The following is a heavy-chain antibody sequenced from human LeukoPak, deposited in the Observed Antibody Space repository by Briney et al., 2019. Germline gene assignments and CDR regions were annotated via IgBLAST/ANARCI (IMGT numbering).Heavy chain of an antibody. CDR2: IYYSGST. J-gene: IGHJ4*02. D-gene: IGHD2-15*01. Sequence: SETLPLTCTVSGGSISNYYWSWIRQPPGKGLEWIGYIYYSGSTNYNPSLKSRVTISVDTSKNQFSLKLSSVTAADTAVYYCAREQVATISYYFDYWGQGTLVTVSS. CDR1: GGSISNYY. V-gene: IGHV4-59*01. CDR3: AREQVATISYYFDY.